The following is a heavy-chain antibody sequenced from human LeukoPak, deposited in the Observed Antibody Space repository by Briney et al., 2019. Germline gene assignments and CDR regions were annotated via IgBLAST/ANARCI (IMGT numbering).Heavy chain of an antibody. CDR2: ISGRGGST. Sequence: PGGSLRLSCAASGFTFSSYAMSWVRQAPGKGLEWVSAISGRGGSTYYADSVKGRFTISRDNSKNTLYLQMNSLRAEDTAVYYRAKVYYGDYGIDYWGQGTLVTVSS. J-gene: IGHJ4*02. CDR1: GFTFSSYA. CDR3: AKVYYGDYGIDY. D-gene: IGHD4-17*01. V-gene: IGHV3-23*01.